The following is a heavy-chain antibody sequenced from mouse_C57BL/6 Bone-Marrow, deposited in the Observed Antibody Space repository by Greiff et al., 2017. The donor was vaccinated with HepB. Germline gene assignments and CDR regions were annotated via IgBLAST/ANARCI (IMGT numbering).Heavy chain of an antibody. V-gene: IGHV1-80*01. CDR2: IYPGDGDT. J-gene: IGHJ1*03. CDR1: GYAFSSYW. CDR3: ARGAYYYGSSYWYFDV. D-gene: IGHD1-1*01. Sequence: QVQLQQSGAELVKPGASVKISCKASGYAFSSYWMNWVKQRPGKGLEWIGQIYPGDGDTNYNGKFKGKATLTADKSSSTAYMQLSSLTSEDSAFYFCARGAYYYGSSYWYFDVWGTGTTVTVSS.